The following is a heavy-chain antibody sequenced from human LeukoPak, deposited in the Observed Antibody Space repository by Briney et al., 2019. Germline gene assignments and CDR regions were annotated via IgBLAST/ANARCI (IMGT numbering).Heavy chain of an antibody. Sequence: GGSLRLSCAASGFTVSSNYMSWVRQAPGKGLEWVSVIYSGGSTYYADSVKGRFTISRDNSKNTLYLQMNSLRAEDTAVYYCAAATGYCSGGSCYYYYYYYGMDVWGQGTTVTVSS. CDR2: IYSGGST. CDR3: AAATGYCSGGSCYYYYYYYGMDV. V-gene: IGHV3-53*01. D-gene: IGHD2-15*01. J-gene: IGHJ6*02. CDR1: GFTVSSNY.